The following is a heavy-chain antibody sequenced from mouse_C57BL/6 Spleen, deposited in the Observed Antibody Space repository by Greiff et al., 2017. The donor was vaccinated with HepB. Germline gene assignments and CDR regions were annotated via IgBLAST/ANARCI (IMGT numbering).Heavy chain of an antibody. Sequence: VQLQQSGAELVRPGPSVKVSCKASGYAFTNYLIEWVKQRPGQGLEWIGVINPGSGGTNYNEKFKGKATLTADKSSSTAYMQLSSLTSEDSAVYFCARPYYYGSSYGGFAYWGQGTLVTVSA. J-gene: IGHJ3*01. V-gene: IGHV1-54*01. CDR2: INPGSGGT. CDR3: ARPYYYGSSYGGFAY. CDR1: GYAFTNYL. D-gene: IGHD1-1*01.